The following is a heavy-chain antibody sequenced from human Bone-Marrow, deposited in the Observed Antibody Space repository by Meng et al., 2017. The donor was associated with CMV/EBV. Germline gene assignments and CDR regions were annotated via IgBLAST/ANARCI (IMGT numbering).Heavy chain of an antibody. CDR2: IRYDGGNR. D-gene: IGHD5-18*01. J-gene: IGHJ5*02. CDR3: ARVLGGGYSS. V-gene: IGHV3-30*02. CDR1: RFIFSNYG. Sequence: GESLKISCVASRFIFSNYGMHWVRQAPGKGLEWVAYIRYDGGNRHYADSVMGRFTISRDNSKNTLSLQMNSLRGEDTAVYYCARVLGGGYSSWGQGTLVTVSS.